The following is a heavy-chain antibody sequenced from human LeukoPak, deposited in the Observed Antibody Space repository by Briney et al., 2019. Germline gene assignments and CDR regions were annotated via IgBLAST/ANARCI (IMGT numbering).Heavy chain of an antibody. CDR2: INHDGSST. D-gene: IGHD3-22*01. CDR3: VRDWGYDSSGYWQKYFDT. Sequence: GESLRLSCATSGFTFTTFWMHWVRRAPGKGLVWVSRINHDGSSTNYADSVKGRFTISRDNAKNTVYLQMNSLRAEDTAVYYCVRDWGYDSSGYWQKYFDTWGQGTLVTVSS. V-gene: IGHV3-74*01. CDR1: GFTFTTFW. J-gene: IGHJ4*02.